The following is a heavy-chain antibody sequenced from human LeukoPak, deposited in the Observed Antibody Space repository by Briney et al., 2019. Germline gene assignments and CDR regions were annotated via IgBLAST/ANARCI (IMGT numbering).Heavy chain of an antibody. CDR1: GFTFSSYD. D-gene: IGHD7-27*01. J-gene: IGHJ4*02. CDR2: ISGIGGNA. V-gene: IGHV3-23*01. Sequence: GGSLRLSCAASGFTFSSYDMNWVRQAPGKGLECVSGISGIGGNAYYADSVKGRFTISRDNSKNTLYLQMNSLRAEDTAVYYCAKTSGFFDYWGQGTLVTVSS. CDR3: AKTSGFFDY.